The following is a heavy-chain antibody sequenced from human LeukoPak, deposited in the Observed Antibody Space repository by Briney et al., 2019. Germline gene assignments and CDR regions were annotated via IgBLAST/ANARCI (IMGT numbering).Heavy chain of an antibody. CDR1: GGSIRSSYYY. V-gene: IGHV4-39*01. CDR2: IYDSGST. D-gene: IGHD3-10*01. CDR3: ARHYGH. Sequence: SETLSLTCTVSGGSIRSSYYYRGWIRQPPGKGLEWIGSIYDSGSTYYNPSLKSRVTISVDTSKNQFSLKLNSVTAADTAVYYCARHYGHWGQGTLVTVSS. J-gene: IGHJ4*02.